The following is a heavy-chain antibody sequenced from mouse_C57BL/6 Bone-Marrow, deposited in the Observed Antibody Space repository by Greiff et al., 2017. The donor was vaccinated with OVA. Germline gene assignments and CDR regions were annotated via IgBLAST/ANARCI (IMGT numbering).Heavy chain of an antibody. V-gene: IGHV5-6*01. D-gene: IGHD4-1*01. J-gene: IGHJ1*03. CDR2: ISSGGSYT. CDR1: GFTFSSYG. Sequence: EVQRVESGGDLVKPGGSLKLSCAASGFTFSSYGMSWVRQTPDKRLEWVATISSGGSYTYYPDSVKGRFTISRDNAKNTLYLQMSSLKSEDTAMYYCARQGTGTGWYFDVWGTGTTVTVSS. CDR3: ARQGTGTGWYFDV.